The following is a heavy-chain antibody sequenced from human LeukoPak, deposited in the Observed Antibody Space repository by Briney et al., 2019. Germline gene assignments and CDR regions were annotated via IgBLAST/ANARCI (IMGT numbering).Heavy chain of an antibody. V-gene: IGHV1-2*04. CDR2: INPNSGGT. J-gene: IGHJ4*02. CDR1: GYTFTGCY. Sequence: ASVKVSCKASGYTFTGCYMHWVRQARGQGLEWMGWINPNSGGTNYAQKFQGWVTMTRDTSISTAYMELSRLRSDDTAAYYCARAYSSGWYWDYWGQGTLVTVSS. D-gene: IGHD6-19*01. CDR3: ARAYSSGWYWDY.